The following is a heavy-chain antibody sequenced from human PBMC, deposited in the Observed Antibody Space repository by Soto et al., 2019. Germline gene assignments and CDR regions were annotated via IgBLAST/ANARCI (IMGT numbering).Heavy chain of an antibody. CDR3: EKKLVAGAFDI. CDR2: IYPRDSDT. CDR1: GFSFTSHW. D-gene: IGHD2-8*02. V-gene: IGHV5-51*01. Sequence: PGESLKISCKGSGFSFTSHWIAWVRQMPGKGLECMGIIYPRDSDTRYNPSFQGQITISVDSSISTAYLQWSSLKTSDTAFYYCEKKLVAGAFDIWGQGTMVTVSS. J-gene: IGHJ3*02.